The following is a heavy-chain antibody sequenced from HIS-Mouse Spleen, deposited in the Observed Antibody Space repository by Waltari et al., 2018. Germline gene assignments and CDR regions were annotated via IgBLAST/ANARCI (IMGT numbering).Heavy chain of an antibody. CDR3: AREIPYSSSWYDWYFDL. CDR1: GGSISSSSYY. V-gene: IGHV4-39*07. J-gene: IGHJ2*01. Sequence: QLQLQESGPGLVKPSETLSLTCTVSGGSISSSSYYWGWIRQPPGKGLEWIGSIYYSGSTSYKPSLKSRVTISVDTSKTQFSLKLSSVTAADTAVYYCAREIPYSSSWYDWYFDLWGRGTLVTVSS. CDR2: IYYSGST. D-gene: IGHD6-13*01.